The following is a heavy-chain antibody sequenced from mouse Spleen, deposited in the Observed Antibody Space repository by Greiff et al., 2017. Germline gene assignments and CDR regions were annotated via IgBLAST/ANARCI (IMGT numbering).Heavy chain of an antibody. D-gene: IGHD1-1*01. Sequence: QVQLKESGAELVRPGASVTLSCKASGYTFTDYEMHWVKQTPVHGLEWIGAIDPETGGTAYNQKFKGKAILTADKSSSTAYMELRSLTSEDSAVYYCTRSYYYGSSQGWFAYWGQGTLVTVSA. CDR2: IDPETGGT. CDR1: GYTFTDYE. CDR3: TRSYYYGSSQGWFAY. J-gene: IGHJ3*01. V-gene: IGHV1-15*01.